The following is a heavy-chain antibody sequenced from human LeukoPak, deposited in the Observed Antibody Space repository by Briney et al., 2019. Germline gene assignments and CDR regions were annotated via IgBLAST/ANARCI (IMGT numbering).Heavy chain of an antibody. CDR2: IYHSGST. Sequence: SETLSLTCTVSGYSISSGYYWGWIRQPPGKGLEWIGSIYHSGSTYYNPSLKSRVTISVDTSKNQFSLKLRSVTAADTAMYYCARTTEGYCRGRSCYSYYYYMDVWGKGTTVTVSS. D-gene: IGHD2-15*01. J-gene: IGHJ6*03. CDR1: GYSISSGYY. CDR3: ARTTEGYCRGRSCYSYYYYMDV. V-gene: IGHV4-38-2*02.